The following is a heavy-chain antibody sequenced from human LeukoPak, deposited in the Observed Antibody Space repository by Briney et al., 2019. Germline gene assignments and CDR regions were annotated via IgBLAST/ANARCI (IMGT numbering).Heavy chain of an antibody. CDR3: ARENADAFDI. Sequence: SETLSLTCTVPGGSISSYYWSWIRQPPGKGLEWIGYIYYSGSTNYNPSLESRVTISVDTSKNQFSLKLSSVTAADTAVYYCARENADAFDIWGQGTMVTVSS. CDR1: GGSISSYY. V-gene: IGHV4-59*01. CDR2: IYYSGST. J-gene: IGHJ3*02.